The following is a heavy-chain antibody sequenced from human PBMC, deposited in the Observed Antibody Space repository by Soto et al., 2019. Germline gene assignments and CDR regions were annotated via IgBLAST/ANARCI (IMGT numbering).Heavy chain of an antibody. CDR3: ASPPQAGCAFDV. J-gene: IGHJ3*01. CDR1: GFTFTTYA. V-gene: IGHV3-30-3*01. CDR2: ISQVGSNK. Sequence: GGSLRLSXAASGFTFTTYAMYWIRQAPGKGLEWVASISQVGSNKYYKDSVKGRFTISRDKSENTVYLQMNSLPPEDTAVYFCASPPQAGCAFDVWGQGTMVTVS.